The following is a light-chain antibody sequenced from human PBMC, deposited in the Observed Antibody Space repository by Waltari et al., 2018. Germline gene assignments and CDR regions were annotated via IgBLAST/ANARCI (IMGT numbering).Light chain of an antibody. CDR3: NSRDSSGNHVV. CDR2: GKN. J-gene: IGLJ2*01. V-gene: IGLV3-19*01. Sequence: SSELTQDHAVSVALGQTVRITCQGDSLRSKYASCYQQKQGQAPVLVIYGKNNRPSWIPDRFSGSSSGNTASLTITGAQAEDEADYYCNSRDSSGNHVVFGGGTKLTVL. CDR1: SLRSKY.